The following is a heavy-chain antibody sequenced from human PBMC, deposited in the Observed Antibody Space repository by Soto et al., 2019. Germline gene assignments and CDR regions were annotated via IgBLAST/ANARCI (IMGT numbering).Heavy chain of an antibody. CDR2: ISGSGGST. Sequence: EVQLLESGGGLVQPGGSLRLSCAASGFTFSSYAMNWVRQAPGKGLEWVSAISGSGGSTFYADSVKGRFTISRDNSKNTLYMQMNSLRAEDTAVYFCAKKAPRGGQLDYFDSWGQGTLVTVSS. V-gene: IGHV3-23*01. D-gene: IGHD6-6*01. CDR1: GFTFSSYA. J-gene: IGHJ4*02. CDR3: AKKAPRGGQLDYFDS.